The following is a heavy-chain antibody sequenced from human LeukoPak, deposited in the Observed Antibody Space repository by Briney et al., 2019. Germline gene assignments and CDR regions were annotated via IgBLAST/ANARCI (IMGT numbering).Heavy chain of an antibody. Sequence: SDTLSLTCAVSGYSISSSNWWGWIRQPPGKGLEWIGYIYYSGSTYYNPSLMSRVTMSVDTSKNQFSLKLSSVTAVDTAIYYCARNPTTVTSSEIPDAFDIWGQGTMVTVSS. J-gene: IGHJ3*02. CDR1: GYSISSSNW. CDR3: ARNPTTVTSSEIPDAFDI. CDR2: IYYSGST. V-gene: IGHV4-28*01. D-gene: IGHD4-17*01.